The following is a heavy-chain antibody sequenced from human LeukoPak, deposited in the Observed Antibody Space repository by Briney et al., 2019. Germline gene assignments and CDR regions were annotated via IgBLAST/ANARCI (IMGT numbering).Heavy chain of an antibody. Sequence: SETLSLTCTVSGGSISSYYWRWLRQPQGKGVEWIGYIYYSGSTNYNPSLKSRVTISVDTSKNQFSLKLSSVTAADTAVYYCARGLEYYYDSSGYPLRWFDPWGQGTLVTVSS. J-gene: IGHJ5*02. V-gene: IGHV4-59*01. CDR1: GGSISSYY. D-gene: IGHD3-22*01. CDR3: ARGLEYYYDSSGYPLRWFDP. CDR2: IYYSGST.